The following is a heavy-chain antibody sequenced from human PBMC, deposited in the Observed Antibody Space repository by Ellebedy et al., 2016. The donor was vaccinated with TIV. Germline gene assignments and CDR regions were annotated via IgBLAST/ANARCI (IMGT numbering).Heavy chain of an antibody. J-gene: IGHJ4*02. D-gene: IGHD3-10*01. CDR1: GDSICSGGYV. CDR2: TYASS. V-gene: IGHV4-31*03. CDR3: ARERGRRVDY. Sequence: MPSETLSLTCTVSGDSICSGGYVWSWIRHYPGEVLEWFGYTYASSYNPSLKSRATISVDTSKNQFSLRLTSVTAADTAVYYCARERGRRVDYWGQGVLVTVSS.